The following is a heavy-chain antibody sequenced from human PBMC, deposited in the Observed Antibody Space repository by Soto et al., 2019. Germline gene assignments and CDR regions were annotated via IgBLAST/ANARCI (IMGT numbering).Heavy chain of an antibody. Sequence: EVQLLESGGGLVQPGGSLRLSCAASGFSFRNYAMTWVRQAPGKGLEWVSGLSGSGTMRYYADSVRGRFIISRDNAKKTLFLQMDNLRVEDSAVYYCAKEAGENENVPIPGDNWGQGTPVTVSS. CDR2: LSGSGTMR. CDR3: AKEAGENENVPIPGDN. V-gene: IGHV3-23*01. J-gene: IGHJ4*02. D-gene: IGHD1-1*01. CDR1: GFSFRNYA.